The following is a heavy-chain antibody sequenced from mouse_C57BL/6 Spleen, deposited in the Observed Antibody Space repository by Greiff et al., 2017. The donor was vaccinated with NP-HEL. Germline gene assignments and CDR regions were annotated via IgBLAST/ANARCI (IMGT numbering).Heavy chain of an antibody. CDR2: IYPRSGNT. CDR1: GYTFTSYG. D-gene: IGHD1-1*01. Sequence: VQLQQSGAELARPGASVKLSCKASGYTFTSYGISWVKQRTGQGLEWIGEIYPRSGNTYYNEKFKGKATLTADKSSSTAYMELRSLTSEDSAVYFCARHYYYGTDWYFDVWGTGTTVTVSS. J-gene: IGHJ1*03. CDR3: ARHYYYGTDWYFDV. V-gene: IGHV1-81*01.